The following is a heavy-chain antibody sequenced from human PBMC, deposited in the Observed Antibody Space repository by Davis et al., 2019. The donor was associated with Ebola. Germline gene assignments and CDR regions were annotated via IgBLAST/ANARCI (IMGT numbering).Heavy chain of an antibody. CDR3: ARDSDYGYSHGMDV. CDR2: IWYDENNS. CDR1: GFSFDAFG. Sequence: GGSLRLSCVASGFSFDAFGMNWVRQAPGKGLEWVATIWYDENNSYYADSVKGRFTISRDDSKNTLYLRMDNLKAEDTAVYYCARDSDYGYSHGMDVWGQGTTVTVSS. J-gene: IGHJ6*02. D-gene: IGHD4-17*01. V-gene: IGHV3-33*01.